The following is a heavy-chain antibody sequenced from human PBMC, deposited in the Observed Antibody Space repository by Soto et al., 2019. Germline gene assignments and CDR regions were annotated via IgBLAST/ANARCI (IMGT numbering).Heavy chain of an antibody. CDR1: GGSFSGYY. CDR3: ARGMSGY. CDR2: INHSGST. J-gene: IGHJ4*02. V-gene: IGHV4-34*01. D-gene: IGHD3-16*01. Sequence: SETLSLTCAVYGGSFSGYYWSWIRQPPGKGLEWIGEINHSGSTNYNPSLKSRVTISVDTSKNQFSLKLSSVTAADTAVYYCARGMSGYWGQGTLVTVSS.